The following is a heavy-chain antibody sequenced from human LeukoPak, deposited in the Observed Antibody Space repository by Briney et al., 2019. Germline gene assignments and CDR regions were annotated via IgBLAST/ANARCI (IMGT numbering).Heavy chain of an antibody. V-gene: IGHV4-31*03. Sequence: SETLSLTCTVSGGSISSGGYYWSWIRQHPGKGLEWIGYIYYSGSTYYNPSLKSRVTISVDTSKNQFSLKLSSVTAADTAAYYCARGRGYSYRAFDIWGQGTMVTVSS. D-gene: IGHD5-18*01. CDR2: IYYSGST. J-gene: IGHJ3*02. CDR3: ARGRGYSYRAFDI. CDR1: GGSISSGGYY.